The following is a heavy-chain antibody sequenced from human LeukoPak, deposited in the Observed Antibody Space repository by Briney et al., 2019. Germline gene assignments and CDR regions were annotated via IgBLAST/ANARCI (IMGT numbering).Heavy chain of an antibody. CDR1: GGSFSGYY. J-gene: IGHJ4*02. Sequence: SETLSLTCAVYGGSFSGYYWGWIRQPPGKGLEWIGSIYHSGSTYYNPSLKSRVTISVDTSKNQFSLKLSSVTAADTAVYYCARLYYDFWSGYYGTSYFDYWGQGTLVTVSS. CDR2: IYHSGST. V-gene: IGHV4-38-2*01. D-gene: IGHD3-3*01. CDR3: ARLYYDFWSGYYGTSYFDY.